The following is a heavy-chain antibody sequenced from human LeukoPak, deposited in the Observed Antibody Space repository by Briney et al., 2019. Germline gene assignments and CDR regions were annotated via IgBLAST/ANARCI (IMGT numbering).Heavy chain of an antibody. Sequence: ASVKVSCKVSGYTLTELSMHWVRQAPGKGLEWMGGFDPEDGETIYAQKFQGRVTMTEDTSTDTAYMELSSLRSEDTAVYYCATPLRGYDPLYFDYWGQGTLVTVSS. CDR3: ATPLRGYDPLYFDY. CDR2: FDPEDGET. V-gene: IGHV1-24*01. D-gene: IGHD5-12*01. CDR1: GYTLTELS. J-gene: IGHJ4*02.